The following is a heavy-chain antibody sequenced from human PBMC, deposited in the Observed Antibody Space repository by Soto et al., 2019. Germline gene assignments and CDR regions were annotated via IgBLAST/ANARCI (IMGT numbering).Heavy chain of an antibody. J-gene: IGHJ4*02. V-gene: IGHV1-18*01. CDR3: ARDSDSYGHFDY. CDR1: GYTFTSYG. D-gene: IGHD5-18*01. Sequence: ASVKVSCKASGYTFTSYGISWVRQAPGQGLEWMGWISPYNGNTNYAQKLQGRVTMTTDTSTSTAYMELRSLRSDDTAVYYCARDSDSYGHFDYWGQGTLVTVSS. CDR2: ISPYNGNT.